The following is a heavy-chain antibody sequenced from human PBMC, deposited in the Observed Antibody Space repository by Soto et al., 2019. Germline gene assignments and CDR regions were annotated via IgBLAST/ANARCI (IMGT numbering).Heavy chain of an antibody. CDR2: ISGSGGST. CDR3: AKAYSSSWYGGGCY. D-gene: IGHD6-13*01. J-gene: IGHJ4*02. V-gene: IGHV3-23*01. Sequence: EVQLLESGGGLVQPGGSLRLSRAASGFTFSSYAMSWVRQAPGKGLEWVSAISGSGGSTYYADSVKGRFTISRDNSKNTLYLQMNSLRAEDTAVYYCAKAYSSSWYGGGCYWGQGTLVTVSS. CDR1: GFTFSSYA.